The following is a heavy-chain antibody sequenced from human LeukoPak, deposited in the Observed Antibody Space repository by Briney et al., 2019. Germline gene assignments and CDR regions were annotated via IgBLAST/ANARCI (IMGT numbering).Heavy chain of an antibody. Sequence: GGSLRLSCAASGFTFDDYAMHWVRQAPGKGLEWVSGISWNSGSIGYADSVKGRFTISRDNAKNSLYLQMNSLRAEDTAVYYCARDERMESSGYPGYYYYYMDVWGKGTTVTISS. CDR1: GFTFDDYA. CDR2: ISWNSGSI. CDR3: ARDERMESSGYPGYYYYYMDV. J-gene: IGHJ6*03. D-gene: IGHD3-22*01. V-gene: IGHV3-9*01.